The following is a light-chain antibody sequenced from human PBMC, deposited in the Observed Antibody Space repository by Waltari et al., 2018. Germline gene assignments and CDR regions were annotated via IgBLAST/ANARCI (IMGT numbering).Light chain of an antibody. CDR1: SSDVGGYNY. CDR2: DVS. CDR3: SSYVSSDTLEL. Sequence: HSALTQPASVSGSPGQSITISCTGTSSDVGGYNYVSWYQQHPGKAPKLMIFDVSNRPLGVSSRFSGSKSGNTASLTISGLQAEDEADYYCSSYVSSDTLELFGGGTSLTVL. V-gene: IGLV2-14*03. J-gene: IGLJ2*01.